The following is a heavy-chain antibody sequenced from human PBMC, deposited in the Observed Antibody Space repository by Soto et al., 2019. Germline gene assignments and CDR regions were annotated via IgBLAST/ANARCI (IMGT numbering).Heavy chain of an antibody. D-gene: IGHD6-6*01. CDR2: INPSGGST. CDR1: GYTFTSYY. V-gene: IGHV1-46*03. CDR3: ARLSIIAARPFDY. Sequence: QVQLVQSGAEVKKPGASVKVSCKASGYTFTSYYMNWVRQAPGQGLEWMGIINPSGGSTSYAQKFQGRVTMTRDTSTSTVYRELSSLISEDTAVYYCARLSIIAARPFDYWGQGTLVTVSS. J-gene: IGHJ4*02.